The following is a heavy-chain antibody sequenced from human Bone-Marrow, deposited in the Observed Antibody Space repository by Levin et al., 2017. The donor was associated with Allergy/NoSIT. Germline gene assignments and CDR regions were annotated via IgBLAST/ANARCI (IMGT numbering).Heavy chain of an antibody. D-gene: IGHD2-8*01. CDR3: ARRHGTATYGRDNYFDY. Sequence: SETLSLTCTVSGGFMVNYYWSWIRQPPGQGLEWIGYISYIGSTDYSPSLKSRVTVSLDMSKNQFSLSLSSVTAADTAVYYCARRHGTATYGRDNYFDYWGQGILVTVSS. CDR2: ISYIGST. CDR1: GGFMVNYY. V-gene: IGHV4-59*08. J-gene: IGHJ4*02.